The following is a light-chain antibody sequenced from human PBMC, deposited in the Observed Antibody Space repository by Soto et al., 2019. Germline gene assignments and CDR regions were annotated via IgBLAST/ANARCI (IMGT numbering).Light chain of an antibody. J-gene: IGKJ5*01. Sequence: DIVLTQSPGTLSLSPGERVTLSCRASQIVTSDYLAWYHQAPGQAPRLLIYDVSYRATGIPVRFSGSGSGTDFTLTISSLEPEDFAVYYCQQRSDWLPITFGQGTRLEIK. CDR3: QQRSDWLPIT. CDR2: DVS. CDR1: QIVTSDY. V-gene: IGKV3-11*01.